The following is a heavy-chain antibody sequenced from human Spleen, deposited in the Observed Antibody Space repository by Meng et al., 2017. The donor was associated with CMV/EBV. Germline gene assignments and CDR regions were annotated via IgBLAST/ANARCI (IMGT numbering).Heavy chain of an antibody. CDR1: GYTFTGYY. D-gene: IGHD6-13*01. CDR2: INPSSGGT. V-gene: IGHV1-2*02. CDR3: ARDRGSSWDFDY. J-gene: IGHJ4*02. Sequence: CKAAGYTFTGYYVHGGRQAPGQGLEWMGWINPSSGGTNYAQKFQVRVTMTCDTFISTAYMELSRPGSDDTAMYYCARDRGSSWDFDYWGQGTLVTVSS.